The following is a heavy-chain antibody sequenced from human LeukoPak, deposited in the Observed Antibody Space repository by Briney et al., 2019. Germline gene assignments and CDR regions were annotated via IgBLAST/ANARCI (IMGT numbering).Heavy chain of an antibody. CDR2: INANSGGT. CDR1: GYTFTGYH. CDR3: AKSGAWYLERYPVND. V-gene: IGHV1-2*02. Sequence: GASVKFSFKASGYTFTGYHMHWVRQAPGQGLEWMGWINANSGGTNYAQKFQGRVTMTRDTSISTAYMELNRLRSDDTAVYYCAKSGAWYLERYPVNDWGQGTLVTVSS. J-gene: IGHJ4*02. D-gene: IGHD6-13*01.